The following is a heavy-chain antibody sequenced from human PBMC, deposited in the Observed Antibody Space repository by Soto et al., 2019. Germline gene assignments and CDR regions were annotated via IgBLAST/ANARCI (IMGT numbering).Heavy chain of an antibody. D-gene: IGHD3-10*01. CDR3: ARRRLLWFGELLSEFDY. Sequence: KFQGRVTITRDTSASTAYMELRSLRSDDTAVYYCARRRLLWFGELLSEFDYWGQGTLVTVSS. V-gene: IGHV1-3*01. J-gene: IGHJ4*02.